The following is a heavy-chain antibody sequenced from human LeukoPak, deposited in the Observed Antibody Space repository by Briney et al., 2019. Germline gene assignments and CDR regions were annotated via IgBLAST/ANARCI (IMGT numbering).Heavy chain of an antibody. D-gene: IGHD3-22*01. Sequence: GGPLRLSCQAPGLPFRSYSITWFGQPPGKGLDWVSPIKGDGRSTFYAESVKGRFTVSRDNSKNTLFLQMNSLRAEDTALYFCAKDHDSHGYPTSDSWSQGTQVTVSS. J-gene: IGHJ4*02. CDR3: AKDHDSHGYPTSDS. CDR2: IKGDGRST. CDR1: GLPFRSYS. V-gene: IGHV3-23*01.